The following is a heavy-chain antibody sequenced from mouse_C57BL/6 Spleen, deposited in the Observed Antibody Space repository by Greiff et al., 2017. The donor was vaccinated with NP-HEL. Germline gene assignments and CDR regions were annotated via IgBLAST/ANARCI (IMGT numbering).Heavy chain of an antibody. J-gene: IGHJ2*01. CDR2: IDPETGGT. D-gene: IGHD2-5*01. CDR1: GYTFTDYE. CDR3: TRRGSNYYFDY. V-gene: IGHV1-15*01. Sequence: VQLQQSGAELVRPGASVTLSCKASGYTFTDYEMHWVKQTPVHGLEWIGAIDPETGGTAYNQKFKGKAILTADKSSSTAYMELRSLTSEDSAVYYCTRRGSNYYFDYWGQGTTLTVSS.